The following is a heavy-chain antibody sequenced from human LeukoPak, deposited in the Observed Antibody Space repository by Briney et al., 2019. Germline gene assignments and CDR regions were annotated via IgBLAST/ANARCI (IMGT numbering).Heavy chain of an antibody. CDR2: ISGSGSGGST. J-gene: IGHJ4*02. CDR1: GFTFSSSA. V-gene: IGHV3-23*01. Sequence: GGSLRLSCAASGFTFSSSAMSWVRQAPGKGLEWVSNISGSGSGGSTYYADSVKGRFTISRDNSKNTLYLQMNSLRAGDTAIYYCAKVGSGRYFDWSFDDWGQGTLVTVSS. CDR3: AKVGSGRYFDWSFDD. D-gene: IGHD3-9*01.